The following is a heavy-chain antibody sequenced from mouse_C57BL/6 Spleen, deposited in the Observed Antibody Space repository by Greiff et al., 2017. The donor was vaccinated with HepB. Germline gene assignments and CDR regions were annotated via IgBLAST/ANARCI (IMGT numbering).Heavy chain of an antibody. V-gene: IGHV1-59*01. J-gene: IGHJ2*01. D-gene: IGHD6-1*01. CDR1: CYTFTSYW. Sequence: QVQLKQPGAELVRPGTSVKLSCKASCYTFTSYWMHWVKQRPGQGLEWIGVIDPSDSYTNYNQKFKGKATLTVDTSSSTAYMQLSSLTSEDSAVYYCASGPRVDYWGQGTTLTVSS. CDR3: ASGPRVDY. CDR2: IDPSDSYT.